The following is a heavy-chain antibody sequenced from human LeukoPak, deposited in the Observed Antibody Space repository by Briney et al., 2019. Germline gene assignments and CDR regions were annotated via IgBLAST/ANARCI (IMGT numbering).Heavy chain of an antibody. D-gene: IGHD2-2*01. Sequence: SETLSLTCAVYGGSFSGYYWSWIRQPPGKGLEWIGEINHSGSTNYNPSLKSRVTISVDTSKNQFSLKLSSVTAADTAVYYCASGCSSTSCYYFDYWGQGTLVTVSS. V-gene: IGHV4-34*01. CDR1: GGSFSGYY. CDR3: ASGCSSTSCYYFDY. CDR2: INHSGST. J-gene: IGHJ4*02.